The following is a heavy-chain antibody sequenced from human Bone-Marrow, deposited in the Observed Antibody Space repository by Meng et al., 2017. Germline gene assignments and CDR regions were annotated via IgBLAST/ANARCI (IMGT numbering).Heavy chain of an antibody. D-gene: IGHD3-22*01. J-gene: IGHJ6*02. V-gene: IGHV3-7*01. Sequence: GESLKISCAASGFTFSSYWMSWVRQAPGKGLEWVANIKQDGSEKYYVDSVKGRFTISRDNAKNSLYLQMNSLRAEDTAVYHGARDFGVVVPYYYDYGMDVWGQGTTVTVSS. CDR3: ARDFGVVVPYYYDYGMDV. CDR2: IKQDGSEK. CDR1: GFTFSSYW.